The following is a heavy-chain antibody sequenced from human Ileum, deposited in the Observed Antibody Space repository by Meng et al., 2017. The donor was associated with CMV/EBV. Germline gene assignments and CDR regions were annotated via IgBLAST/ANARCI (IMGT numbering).Heavy chain of an antibody. D-gene: IGHD5-12*01. Sequence: GYTFTYWPINRVRQAPGQGLEWMGQINTKTGKAIYAQGFAGRFEFSLDTSVSTAYLQINSLKAEDTAMYYCTRDYSYGGYTEFDYWGQGTLVTVSS. CDR1: GYTFTYWP. J-gene: IGHJ4*02. CDR3: TRDYSYGGYTEFDY. CDR2: INTKTGKA. V-gene: IGHV7-4-1*02.